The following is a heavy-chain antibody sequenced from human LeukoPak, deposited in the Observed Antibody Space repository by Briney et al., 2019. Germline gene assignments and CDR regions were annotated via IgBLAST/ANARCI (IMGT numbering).Heavy chain of an antibody. J-gene: IGHJ4*02. CDR3: ARAGPRDPVYDYVWGSYRSYYFDY. CDR2: ISAYNGNT. Sequence: ASVKVSCKASGYTFTIYGISWVRQAPGQGLEWMGWISAYNGNTNYAQKLQGRVTMTTDTSTSTAYMELRSLRSDDTAVYCCARAGPRDPVYDYVWGSYRSYYFDYWGQGTLVTVSS. D-gene: IGHD3-16*02. CDR1: GYTFTIYG. V-gene: IGHV1-18*01.